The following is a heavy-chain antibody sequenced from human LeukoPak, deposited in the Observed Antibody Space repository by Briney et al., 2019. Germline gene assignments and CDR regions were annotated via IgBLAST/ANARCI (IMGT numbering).Heavy chain of an antibody. CDR3: ARKTDSGGSGDY. Sequence: GRSLRLSCAASGFTFSSYAMHWVRQAPGKGLEWVAVISYDGSNKYYADSVKGRFTISRDNSKNTLYLQMNSLRTEDTAVYFCARKTDSGGSGDYWGQGTLVTVSS. J-gene: IGHJ4*01. CDR1: GFTFSSYA. CDR2: ISYDGSNK. V-gene: IGHV3-30*14. D-gene: IGHD3-22*01.